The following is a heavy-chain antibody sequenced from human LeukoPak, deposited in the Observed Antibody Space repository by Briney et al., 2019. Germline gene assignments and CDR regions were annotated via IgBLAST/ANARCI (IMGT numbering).Heavy chain of an antibody. V-gene: IGHV1-46*01. Sequence: ASVKVSCKASGYIFTSYFMQWVRQAPGQGLEWMGLINPSGGSTRYAQKFQGRVTMTRDMSTSTVYMELSSLRSEDTAVYYCARDNSVEDTAWWFDPWGQGTLVTVSS. D-gene: IGHD4-23*01. J-gene: IGHJ5*02. CDR3: ARDNSVEDTAWWFDP. CDR2: INPSGGST. CDR1: GYIFTSYF.